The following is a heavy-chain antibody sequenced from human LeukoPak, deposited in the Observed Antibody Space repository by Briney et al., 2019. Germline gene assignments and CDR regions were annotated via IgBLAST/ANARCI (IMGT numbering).Heavy chain of an antibody. V-gene: IGHV3-9*03. CDR3: AKDMGNGNYFDSRGYFDAFDI. CDR1: GFTFDDYA. CDR2: INWNSAAI. J-gene: IGHJ3*02. D-gene: IGHD3-22*01. Sequence: GRSLRLSCAASGFTFDDYAMHWVRQAPGKGLEWVSGINWNSAAIGYADSVKGRFIISRDNARNSLYLQMNSLRAEDMALYFCAKDMGNGNYFDSRGYFDAFDIWGQGTMVTVSA.